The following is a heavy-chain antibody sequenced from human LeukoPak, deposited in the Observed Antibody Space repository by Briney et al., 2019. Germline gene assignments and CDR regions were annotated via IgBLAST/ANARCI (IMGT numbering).Heavy chain of an antibody. CDR2: IKQDGSEK. V-gene: IGHV3-7*01. D-gene: IGHD3-22*01. CDR1: GFTFSSYW. Sequence: GGSLRPSCAASGFTFSSYWMSWVRQAPGKGLEWVANIKQDGSEKYYVDSVKGRFTISRDNAKNSLYLQMNSLRAEDTAVYYCATYYYDSSGLVDYWGQGTLVTVSS. J-gene: IGHJ4*02. CDR3: ATYYYDSSGLVDY.